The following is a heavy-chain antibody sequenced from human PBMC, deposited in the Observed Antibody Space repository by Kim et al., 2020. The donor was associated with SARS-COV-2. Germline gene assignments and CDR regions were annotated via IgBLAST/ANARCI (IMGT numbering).Heavy chain of an antibody. D-gene: IGHD3-9*01. Sequence: YNPSLKSRVTISVDTSKNQFSLKLSSVTAADTAVYYCASSRVNILTGFDYWGQGTLVTVSS. CDR3: ASSRVNILTGFDY. J-gene: IGHJ4*02. V-gene: IGHV4-39*01.